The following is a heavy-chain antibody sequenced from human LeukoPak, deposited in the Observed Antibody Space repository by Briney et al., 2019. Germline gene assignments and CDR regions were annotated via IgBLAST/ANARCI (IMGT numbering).Heavy chain of an antibody. CDR3: ARAYSSSWYFNWFDP. D-gene: IGHD6-13*01. CDR2: IYDNGST. V-gene: IGHV4-4*02. CDR1: GGSISRSNW. J-gene: IGHJ5*02. Sequence: SETLSLTCAVSGGSISRSNWWSWVRQSPGKGLEWIGEIYDNGSTNYNPSLKSRVTISVDKSKNQFSLKLSSVTAADTAVYFCARAYSSSWYFNWFDPWGQGTLVTVSS.